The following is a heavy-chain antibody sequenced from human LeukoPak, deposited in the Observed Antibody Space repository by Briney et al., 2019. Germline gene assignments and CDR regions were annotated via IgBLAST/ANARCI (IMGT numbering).Heavy chain of an antibody. J-gene: IGHJ6*03. V-gene: IGHV4-39*01. CDR2: IYYSGST. D-gene: IGHD1-14*01. Sequence: PSETLSLTCTVSGGSISSSSYYCGWIRQPPGKGLEWIGSIYYSGSTYYNPSLKSRVTISVDTSKNQFSLKLSSVTAADTAVYYCARSRMDNPYYYYYYMDVWGKGTTVTVSS. CDR1: GGSISSSSYY. CDR3: ARSRMDNPYYYYYYMDV.